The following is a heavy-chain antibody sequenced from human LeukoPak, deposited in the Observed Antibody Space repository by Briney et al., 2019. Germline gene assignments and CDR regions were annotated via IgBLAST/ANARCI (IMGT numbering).Heavy chain of an antibody. CDR2: ISGSGGST. Sequence: GGSLRLSRAASGFTFSSYAMYWVRQAPGKGLERVSGISGSGGSTYYADSVKGRFTISRDNSKNTVYLQMNSLRAEDTAVYYCAKTTAGYSSGRYPGWPVDYWGQGTLVTVSS. V-gene: IGHV3-23*01. D-gene: IGHD6-19*01. J-gene: IGHJ4*02. CDR3: AKTTAGYSSGRYPGWPVDY. CDR1: GFTFSSYA.